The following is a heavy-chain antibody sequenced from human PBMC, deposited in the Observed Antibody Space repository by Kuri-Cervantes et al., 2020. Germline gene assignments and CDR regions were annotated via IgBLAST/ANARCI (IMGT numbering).Heavy chain of an antibody. Sequence: GESLKISCAASGFTFSSYWMSWVRQAPGKGLEWVANIKQDRSEKYYVDSVKGRFTISRDNAKNSLYLQMNSLRAEDTAVYYCARDSIRDYIWGSSPTHYMDVWGKGTTVTVSS. CDR2: IKQDRSEK. V-gene: IGHV3-7*01. D-gene: IGHD3-16*01. CDR3: ARDSIRDYIWGSSPTHYMDV. J-gene: IGHJ6*03. CDR1: GFTFSSYW.